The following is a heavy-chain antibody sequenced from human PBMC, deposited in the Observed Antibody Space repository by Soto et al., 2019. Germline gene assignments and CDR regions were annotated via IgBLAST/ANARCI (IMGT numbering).Heavy chain of an antibody. CDR3: ARPRGFGVIINFFDY. D-gene: IGHD3-3*01. CDR2: MSYDGSNK. J-gene: IGHJ4*02. V-gene: IGHV3-30-3*01. CDR1: GFTFSSFA. Sequence: QVQLVESGGGVVQPGRSLRLSCAASGFTFSSFAMHWVHQAPGKGLEWVAVMSYDGSNKYYADSVKGRFTISRDNSKNTVYLQMNSLRAEDTAVYYCARPRGFGVIINFFDYWGQGTLVTVSS.